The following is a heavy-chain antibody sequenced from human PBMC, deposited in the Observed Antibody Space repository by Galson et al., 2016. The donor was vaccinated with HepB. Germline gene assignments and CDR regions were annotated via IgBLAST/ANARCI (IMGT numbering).Heavy chain of an antibody. CDR1: GFSLTTRAVG. CDR3: AHGSGWLFDY. D-gene: IGHD6-19*01. CDR2: VYWNDDN. V-gene: IGHV2-5*01. J-gene: IGHJ4*02. Sequence: PALVKPTQTLTLTCTFSGFSLTTRAVGLGWFRQPPGKALEWLALVYWNDDNRYSPSLRTRVTLTKDTSKNQVLLTMTNMDPVDTATYYCAHGSGWLFDYWGQGTLVIVSS.